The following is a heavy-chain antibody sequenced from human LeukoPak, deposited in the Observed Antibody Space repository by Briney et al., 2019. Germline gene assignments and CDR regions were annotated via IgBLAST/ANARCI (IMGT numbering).Heavy chain of an antibody. V-gene: IGHV3-48*01. D-gene: IGHD2-15*01. CDR1: GFTFSNYN. J-gene: IGHJ4*02. CDR3: ARERIRCCSGGTCYSDSTFDY. Sequence: PGGSLRLSCAASGFTFSNYNMNWVRQAPGKGLEWVSYISSSGSSIYYADSVKGRFTISRDNAKNSLYLQMSSLRAEDTAIYYCARERIRCCSGGTCYSDSTFDYWGQGTLVTVSS. CDR2: ISSSGSSI.